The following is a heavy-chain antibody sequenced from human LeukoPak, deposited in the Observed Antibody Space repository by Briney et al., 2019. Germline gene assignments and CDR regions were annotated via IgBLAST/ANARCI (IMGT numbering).Heavy chain of an antibody. CDR1: AFTFSTNW. CDR3: ARLGVGATRDAFDI. V-gene: IGHV3-7*05. CDR2: VKQNGVEG. Sequence: PGRSLRLSCAVSAFTFSTNWTTWVRQAPGKGLEWVANVKQNGVEGYYVGSVKGRFTISRDNAENSLYLQMNSLRAEDTALYYCARLGVGATRDAFDIWGQGTMVTVSS. D-gene: IGHD1-26*01. J-gene: IGHJ3*02.